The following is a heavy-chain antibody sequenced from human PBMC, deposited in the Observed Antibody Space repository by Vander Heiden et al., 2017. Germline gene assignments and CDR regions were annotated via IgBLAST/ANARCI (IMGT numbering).Heavy chain of an antibody. J-gene: IGHJ4*02. V-gene: IGHV1-2*02. Sequence: QVQLVQSAAEVKKPGAAVKVSCNASGYTCTGYYMHWVRQAPGQGLEWMGWINPNSGGTNYAQKFQGRVTMTRDTSISTAYMELSRLRSDDTAVYYCARDCPSFISVNCYWGQGTLVTVSS. CDR1: GYTCTGYY. CDR3: ARDCPSFISVNCY. D-gene: IGHD3-16*01. CDR2: INPNSGGT.